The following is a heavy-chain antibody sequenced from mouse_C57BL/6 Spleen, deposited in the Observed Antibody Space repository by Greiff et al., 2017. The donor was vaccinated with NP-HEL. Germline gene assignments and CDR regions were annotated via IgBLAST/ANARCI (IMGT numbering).Heavy chain of an antibody. D-gene: IGHD2-5*01. Sequence: EVQLQQSGPELVKPGASVKISCKASGYTFTDYYMNWVKQSHGKSLEWIGDINPNNGGTSYNQKFKGKATLTVDKSSSTAYMELRSLTSEDSAVYYCARMSNLAWFAYWGQGTLVTVSA. CDR2: INPNNGGT. V-gene: IGHV1-26*01. CDR1: GYTFTDYY. CDR3: ARMSNLAWFAY. J-gene: IGHJ3*01.